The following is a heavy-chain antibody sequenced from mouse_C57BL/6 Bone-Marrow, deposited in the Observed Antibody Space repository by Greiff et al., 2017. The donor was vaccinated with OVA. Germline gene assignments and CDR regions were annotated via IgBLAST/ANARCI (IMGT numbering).Heavy chain of an antibody. CDR2: INPSNGGT. Sequence: VQLQQPGPELVKPGASVKLSCKASGYTFTSYWMHWVKQRPGQGLEWIGNINPSNGGTNYNEKFKSKATLTVDKSSSTAYMELRSLTSEDSAVYVCARRRLLRSFDDWGTGTTVTVSS. V-gene: IGHV1-53*01. J-gene: IGHJ1*03. CDR3: ARRRLLRSFDD. D-gene: IGHD1-1*01. CDR1: GYTFTSYW.